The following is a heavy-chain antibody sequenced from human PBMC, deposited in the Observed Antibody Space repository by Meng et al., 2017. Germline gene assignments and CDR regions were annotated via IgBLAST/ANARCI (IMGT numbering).Heavy chain of an antibody. D-gene: IGHD6-19*01. CDR3: AFVAVRFSRVY. CDR2: IYYSGRT. CDR1: GGSISSSSYY. V-gene: IGHV4-39*07. J-gene: IGHJ4*02. Sequence: SETLSLTCTVSGGSISSSSYYWGWIRQPPGKGLEWIGSIYYSGRTYYNPSLKSRVTISVETSKNQFSLKLSYMAAADTAVYYWAFVAVRFSRVYWGQGTLVTVSS.